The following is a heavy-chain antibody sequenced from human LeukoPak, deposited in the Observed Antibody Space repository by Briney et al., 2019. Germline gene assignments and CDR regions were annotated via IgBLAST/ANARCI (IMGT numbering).Heavy chain of an antibody. CDR2: ISAYNGNT. CDR3: ARSPIRSLGTTDI. V-gene: IGHV1-18*01. CDR1: GYTFTNYG. Sequence: ASVTVSFKASGYTFTNYGISGVRQAPGQGVEWMGWISAYNGNTNYAQKLQGRVTMTTDTSTSTAYMELRSLRSDDTAVYYCARSPIRSLGTTDIWGQGTMVTVSS. D-gene: IGHD1/OR15-1a*01. J-gene: IGHJ3*02.